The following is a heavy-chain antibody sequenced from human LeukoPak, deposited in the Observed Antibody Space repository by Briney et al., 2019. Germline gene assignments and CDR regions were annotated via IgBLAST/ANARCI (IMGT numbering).Heavy chain of an antibody. J-gene: IGHJ6*02. CDR3: AKAGLLWFGESWMDV. V-gene: IGHV3-7*01. CDR1: EFIFNTYW. D-gene: IGHD3-10*01. Sequence: GGSLRLTCAASEFIFNTYWMSWVRQAPGKGLEWVANIKEDGSESHYVDSVKGRFTVSRDNAKNSLYLQMNSLRAEDTAMYFCAKAGLLWFGESWMDVWGQGTTVTVSS. CDR2: IKEDGSES.